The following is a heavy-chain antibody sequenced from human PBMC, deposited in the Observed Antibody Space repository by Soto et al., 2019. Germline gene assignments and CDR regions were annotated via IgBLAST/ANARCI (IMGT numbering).Heavy chain of an antibody. CDR1: GGSVSSGSYY. CDR3: ARGGGDYDSSGPDY. CDR2: IYYSGST. V-gene: IGHV4-61*01. Sequence: SETLSLTCTVSGGSVSSGSYYWSWIRQPPGKGLEWIGYIYYSGSTNYNPSLKSRVTISVDTSKNQFSLKLSSVTAADTAVYYCARGGGDYDSSGPDYWGQGTLVTVSS. J-gene: IGHJ4*02. D-gene: IGHD3-22*01.